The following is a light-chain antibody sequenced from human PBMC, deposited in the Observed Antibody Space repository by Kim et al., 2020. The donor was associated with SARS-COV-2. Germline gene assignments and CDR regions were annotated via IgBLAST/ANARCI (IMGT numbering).Light chain of an antibody. CDR2: KDC. J-gene: IGLJ2*01. V-gene: IGLV3-27*01. CDR1: VLAKKY. CDR3: YSAADNPVV. Sequence: SYELTQPSSVSVSPGQTARITCSGDVLAKKYARWFQQKPGQAPVLVIYKDCERPSGIPERFSGSTSGTTVTLTISGAQLEDEADYYCYSAADNPVVFGGGTKLTVL.